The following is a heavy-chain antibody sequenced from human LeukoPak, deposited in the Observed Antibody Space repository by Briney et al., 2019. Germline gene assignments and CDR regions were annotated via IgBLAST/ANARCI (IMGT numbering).Heavy chain of an antibody. D-gene: IGHD3-22*01. CDR2: ISPSGDHR. CDR3: ARDAAYFDSSGYYPDPLDY. Sequence: GGSLRLSCAASGFGFSAYNINWVRQAPGKGLEWVSCISPSGDHRYYADSVRGRFTISRDNAKNSVYLQMNSLRAEDTAVYYCARDAAYFDSSGYYPDPLDYWGQGTLVSVSS. J-gene: IGHJ4*02. V-gene: IGHV3-21*01. CDR1: GFGFSAYN.